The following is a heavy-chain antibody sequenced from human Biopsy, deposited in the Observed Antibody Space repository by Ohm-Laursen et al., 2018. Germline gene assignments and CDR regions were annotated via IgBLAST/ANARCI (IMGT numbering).Heavy chain of an antibody. CDR1: GYTFISYD. CDR2: MNPNSGKT. Sequence: SVKVSCKASGYTFISYDIDWVRQATGQGLEWMGWMNPNSGKTGYAQKFQGRVTMTTNTSVNTAYMELSSLTFEDTAVYYCAIEGRTYSKPCDNWGQGSQVIVSS. CDR3: AIEGRTYSKPCDN. V-gene: IGHV1-8*01. J-gene: IGHJ4*02. D-gene: IGHD2-15*01.